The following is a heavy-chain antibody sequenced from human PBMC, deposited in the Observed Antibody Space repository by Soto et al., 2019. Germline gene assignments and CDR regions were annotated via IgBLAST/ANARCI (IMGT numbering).Heavy chain of an antibody. CDR2: ISYSGTT. D-gene: IGHD3-3*01. CDR1: GGSISRRGYY. J-gene: IGHJ4*02. Sequence: LSLTCIVSGGSISRRGYYWGWIRQPPGKGLEWIGAISYSGTTYYNPSLRSRVTIPVDTSKNQFSLKLSSVTAADTAVYYCARENFWSGYYSVWGQGTLVTVSS. CDR3: ARENFWSGYYSV. V-gene: IGHV4-39*07.